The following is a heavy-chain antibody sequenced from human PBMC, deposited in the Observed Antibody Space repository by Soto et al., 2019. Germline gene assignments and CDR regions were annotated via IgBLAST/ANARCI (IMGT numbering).Heavy chain of an antibody. CDR1: GFTFSSYA. CDR3: AKDRGAARPLSPHRWFDP. J-gene: IGHJ5*02. V-gene: IGHV3-23*01. CDR2: ISGSGGST. D-gene: IGHD6-6*01. Sequence: EVQLLESGGGLVQPGGSLRLSCAASGFTFSSYARSWVRQAPGKGLEWVSAISGSGGSTYYADSVKGRFTISRDNSKNTLYLQMNSRTAEDTAVYYCAKDRGAARPLSPHRWFDPWGQGTLVTVSS.